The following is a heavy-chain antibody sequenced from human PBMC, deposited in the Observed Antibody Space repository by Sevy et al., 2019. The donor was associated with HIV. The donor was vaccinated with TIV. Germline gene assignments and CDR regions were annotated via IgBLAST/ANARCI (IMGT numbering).Heavy chain of an antibody. Sequence: GGSLRLSCAASGFTFSSYWMSWVRQAPGKGLEWVANIKQDGSEKYYVDSVKGRFTISRDNAKNSLYLQMNSLRAEDTAVYYCARAADTAMVGPGAFDIRGQGTMVTVSS. CDR2: IKQDGSEK. J-gene: IGHJ3*02. CDR1: GFTFSSYW. V-gene: IGHV3-7*03. D-gene: IGHD5-18*01. CDR3: ARAADTAMVGPGAFDI.